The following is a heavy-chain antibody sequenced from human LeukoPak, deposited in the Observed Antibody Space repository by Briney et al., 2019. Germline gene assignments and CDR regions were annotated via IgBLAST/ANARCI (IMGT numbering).Heavy chain of an antibody. CDR2: IYYSGST. CDR3: ARVRRRRITMVRGVSHFDY. Sequence: SETLSLTCTVSGGSISSSSYYWGWIRQPPGKGLEWIGSIYYSGSTYYNPSLKSRVTISVDTSKNQFSLKLSSVTAADTAVYYCARVRRRRITMVRGVSHFDYWGQGTLVTVSS. J-gene: IGHJ4*02. D-gene: IGHD3-10*01. CDR1: GGSISSSSYY. V-gene: IGHV4-39*01.